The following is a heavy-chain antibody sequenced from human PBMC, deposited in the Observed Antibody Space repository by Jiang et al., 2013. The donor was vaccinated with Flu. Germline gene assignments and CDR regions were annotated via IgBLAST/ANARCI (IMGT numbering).Heavy chain of an antibody. Sequence: GPGLVKPSETLSLTCTVSGGSISSYYWSWIRQPPGKGLEWIGYIYYSGTTKYSATLKSRVTISVDTSKNQFSLKLNSVTTADTAVYYCARGMAVAGSTSDDAFDIWGQGTMVTVSS. CDR2: IYYSGTT. V-gene: IGHV4-59*01. J-gene: IGHJ3*02. D-gene: IGHD6-19*01. CDR3: ARGMAVAGSTSDDAFDI. CDR1: GGSISSYY.